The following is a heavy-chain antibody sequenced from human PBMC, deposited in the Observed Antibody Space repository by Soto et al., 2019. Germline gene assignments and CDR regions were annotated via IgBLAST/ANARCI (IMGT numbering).Heavy chain of an antibody. J-gene: IGHJ3*02. V-gene: IGHV1-3*01. CDR2: INAGNGNT. CDR3: ARYPIAVAGPDAFDI. CDR1: GYTFTSYA. Sequence: ASVKVSCKASGYTFTSYAMHWVRQAPGQRLEWMGWINAGNGNTKYSQKFQGRVTITRDTSASTAYMELSSLRSEDTAVYYCARYPIAVAGPDAFDIWGQGTMVT. D-gene: IGHD6-19*01.